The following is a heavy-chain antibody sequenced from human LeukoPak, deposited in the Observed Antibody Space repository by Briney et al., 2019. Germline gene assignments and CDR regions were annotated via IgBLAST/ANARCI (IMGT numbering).Heavy chain of an antibody. Sequence: SVKVSCKASGGTFSSYAISWVRQAPGQGLEWMGRIIPILGIANYAQKFQGRVTITADKSTSTAYMELSSLRSEDTAVYYCARVSDVGCSYGLVDYWGQGTLVTVSS. D-gene: IGHD5-18*01. J-gene: IGHJ4*02. V-gene: IGHV1-69*04. CDR3: ARVSDVGCSYGLVDY. CDR1: GGTFSSYA. CDR2: IIPILGIA.